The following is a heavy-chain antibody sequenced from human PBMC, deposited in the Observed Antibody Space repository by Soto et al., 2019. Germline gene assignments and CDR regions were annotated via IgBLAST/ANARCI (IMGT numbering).Heavy chain of an antibody. CDR2: IYWDDDK. CDR3: AHMRVTMIVGAGHFHH. V-gene: IGHV2-5*02. D-gene: IGHD3-22*01. Sequence: QITLKESGPTLVKPSQTLTLTCTFSGFSLSTSGVGVGWIRQPPGKALEWLALIYWDDDKRYSPSLKSRLTITKDTSKNQVVLTLTNVDPVDTATYDCAHMRVTMIVGAGHFHHWGQGTLVTVSS. J-gene: IGHJ1*01. CDR1: GFSLSTSGVG.